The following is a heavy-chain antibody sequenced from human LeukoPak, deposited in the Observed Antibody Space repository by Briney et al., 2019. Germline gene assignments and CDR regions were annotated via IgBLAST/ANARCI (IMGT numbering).Heavy chain of an antibody. CDR2: IIPIFGTA. D-gene: IGHD2-2*01. J-gene: IGHJ4*02. CDR3: AGNLGYCSSTSCSDY. V-gene: IGHV1-69*13. Sequence: ASVKVSCKASGGTFSSYAISWVRQAPGQGLEWMGGIIPIFGTANYAQKFQGRVTITADESTSTAYMELSSLRSEDTAVYYCAGNLGYCSSTSCSDYWGQGTLVTVSS. CDR1: GGTFSSYA.